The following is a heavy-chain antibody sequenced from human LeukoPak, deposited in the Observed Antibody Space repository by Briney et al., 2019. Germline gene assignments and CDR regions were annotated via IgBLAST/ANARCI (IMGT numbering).Heavy chain of an antibody. D-gene: IGHD3-10*01. CDR1: GFSFNTYG. CDR3: ARGYYGSGKFDY. CDR2: TWYDGSIE. J-gene: IGHJ4*02. V-gene: IGHV3-33*01. Sequence: GGSLRLSCGASGFSFNTYGIHWVRQALGKGLEWVAVTWYDGSIEYYADSVKGRFTISRDNSKNTVYLQMNGLRAEDTAVYYCARGYYGSGKFDYWGQGTLVTVSS.